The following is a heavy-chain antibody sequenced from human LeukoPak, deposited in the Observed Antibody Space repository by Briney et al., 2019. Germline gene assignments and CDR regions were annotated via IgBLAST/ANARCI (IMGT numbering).Heavy chain of an antibody. J-gene: IGHJ4*02. CDR3: ARASLVGALLDY. V-gene: IGHV1-69*05. Sequence: RASVKVSCKASGGTFSSYAISWVRQAPGQGLEWMGGIIPIFGTANYAQKFQGRVTITTDESTSTAYMELSSLRSEDTAVYYCARASLVGALLDYWGQGTLVTVSS. CDR2: IIPIFGTA. CDR1: GGTFSSYA. D-gene: IGHD1-26*01.